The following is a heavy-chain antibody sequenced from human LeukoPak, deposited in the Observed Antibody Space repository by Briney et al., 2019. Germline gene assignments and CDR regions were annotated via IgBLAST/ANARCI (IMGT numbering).Heavy chain of an antibody. CDR3: ARDGRFGEWNYMDV. D-gene: IGHD3-10*01. Sequence: PGGSLRLSCAASGFTFSSYGIHWVRQAPGKGLEWVTFIRFDGIDKYYADSVKGRVTLSRDNSKNSVYLQMNSLRAEDTAVYFCARDGRFGEWNYMDVWGKGTTVTISS. CDR1: GFTFSSYG. CDR2: IRFDGIDK. V-gene: IGHV3-30*02. J-gene: IGHJ6*03.